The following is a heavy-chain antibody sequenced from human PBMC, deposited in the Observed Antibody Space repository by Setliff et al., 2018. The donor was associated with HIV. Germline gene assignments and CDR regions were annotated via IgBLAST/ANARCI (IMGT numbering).Heavy chain of an antibody. CDR3: ARLPDINSWPFDY. V-gene: IGHV4-61*02. CDR2: IYISGSA. D-gene: IGHD6-13*01. Sequence: SETLSLTCTVSGGSISSGSYYWSWIRQPAGKGLEWIGRIYISGSANYNPALMSRLTMSVDSFKNQFSLSLSSVTAADTAVYYCARLPDINSWPFDYWARGTLVTVSS. CDR1: GGSISSGSYY. J-gene: IGHJ4*02.